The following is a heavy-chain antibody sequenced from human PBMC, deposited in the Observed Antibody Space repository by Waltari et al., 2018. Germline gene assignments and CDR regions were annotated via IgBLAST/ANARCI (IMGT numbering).Heavy chain of an antibody. CDR3: AKKRGGGNNYYYYMDV. V-gene: IGHV3-33*06. D-gene: IGHD3-10*01. CDR2: IWYDGSNK. CDR1: GFTFSSYG. Sequence: QVQLVESGGGVVQPGRSLRLSCAASGFTFSSYGMHWVRQAPGKGLEWVAGIWYDGSNKYYADSVKGRFTISRDNSKNTLYLQMNSLRAEDTAVYYCAKKRGGGNNYYYYMDVWGKGTTVTVSS. J-gene: IGHJ6*03.